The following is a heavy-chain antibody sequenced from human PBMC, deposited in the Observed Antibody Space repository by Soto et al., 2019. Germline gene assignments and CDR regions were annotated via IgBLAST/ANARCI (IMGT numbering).Heavy chain of an antibody. CDR1: GASISSYY. J-gene: IGHJ3*02. Sequence: SETLSLTCSVSGASISSYYWSWSRQPPGKGLEWIGYVYYSGTTTYNPSLQSRVSMSLDTTNSQFSLRLSSVTAADTAVYYCARERGNWNNDFDIWGQGTMVTV. D-gene: IGHD1-1*01. CDR3: ARERGNWNNDFDI. V-gene: IGHV4-59*01. CDR2: VYYSGTT.